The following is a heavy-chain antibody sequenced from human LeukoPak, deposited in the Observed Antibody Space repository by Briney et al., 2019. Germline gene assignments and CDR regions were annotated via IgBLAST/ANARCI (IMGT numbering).Heavy chain of an antibody. CDR2: VNQDGTEK. J-gene: IGHJ4*02. V-gene: IGHV3-7*04. D-gene: IGHD2-21*01. CDR3: VKGDWYFES. CDR1: GFNFGDSR. Sequence: PGGSLRLSCAASGFNFGDSRMTWVRQAPGKGLQWVANVNQDGTEKHFLDSVEGRFTISRDNAKKSLCLQMSSLRPEDTALYFCVKGDWYFESWGQGTLVTVSS.